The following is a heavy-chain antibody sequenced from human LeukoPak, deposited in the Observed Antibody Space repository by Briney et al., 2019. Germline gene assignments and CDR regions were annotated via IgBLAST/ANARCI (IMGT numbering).Heavy chain of an antibody. D-gene: IGHD3-10*01. CDR1: GFTFSSYA. J-gene: IGHJ4*02. CDR3: ARGLYYYGSGSYSGDY. CDR2: ISSSSSTI. V-gene: IGHV3-48*04. Sequence: GGSLRLSCAASGFTFSSYAMSWVRQAPGKGLEWVSYISSSSSTIYYADSVKGRFTISRDNAKNSLYLQMNSLRAEDTAVYYCARGLYYYGSGSYSGDYWGQGTLVTVSS.